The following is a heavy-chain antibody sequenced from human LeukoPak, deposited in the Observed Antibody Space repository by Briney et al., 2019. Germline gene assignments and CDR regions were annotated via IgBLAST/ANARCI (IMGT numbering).Heavy chain of an antibody. CDR1: GYTFTGYY. CDR3: ARDRSAVVIISALDY. V-gene: IGHV1-2*02. D-gene: IGHD3-3*01. J-gene: IGHJ4*02. Sequence: AASVKVSCKASGYTFTGYYMHCVRQAPGQGLEWMGWINPNSGGTNYAQKFQGRVTMTRDTSISTAYMELSRLRSDDTAVYYCARDRSAVVIISALDYWGQGTLVTVSS. CDR2: INPNSGGT.